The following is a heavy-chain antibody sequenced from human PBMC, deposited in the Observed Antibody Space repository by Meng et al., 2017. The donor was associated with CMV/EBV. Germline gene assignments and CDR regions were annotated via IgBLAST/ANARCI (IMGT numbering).Heavy chain of an antibody. CDR2: ISAYNGNT. CDR3: ARDKGRIAAAGTGMEGYYYGMDV. CDR1: GYTFTAHY. V-gene: IGHV1-18*04. J-gene: IGHJ6*02. D-gene: IGHD6-13*01. Sequence: ASVKVSCKASGYTFTAHYFHWVRQAPGQGLEWMGWISAYNGNTNYAQKLQGRVTMTTDTSTSTAYMELRSLRSDDTAVYYCARDKGRIAAAGTGMEGYYYGMDVWGQGTTVTVSS.